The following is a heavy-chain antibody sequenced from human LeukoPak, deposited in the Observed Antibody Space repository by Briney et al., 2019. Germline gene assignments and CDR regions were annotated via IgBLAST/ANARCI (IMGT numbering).Heavy chain of an antibody. Sequence: GGSLRLSCAASGFTFSSYWMSWVRQAPGKGLEWVANIKQGGSEKYYVDSVKGRFTISRDNAKNSLYLQMNSLRAEDTAVYYCARQGAVVVAASPKTYYYYMDVWGKGTTVTVSS. V-gene: IGHV3-7*01. CDR3: ARQGAVVVAASPKTYYYYMDV. CDR2: IKQGGSEK. CDR1: GFTFSSYW. J-gene: IGHJ6*03. D-gene: IGHD2-15*01.